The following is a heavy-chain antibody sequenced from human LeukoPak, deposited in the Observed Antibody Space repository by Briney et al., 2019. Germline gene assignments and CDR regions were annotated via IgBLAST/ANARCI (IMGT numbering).Heavy chain of an antibody. Sequence: PGGSLRLSCAASGVTFSSYGMSWVRQAPGKGREWVSAISGSGGSTYYADSVKGRFTSSRDNSKNTLYLQMNSLRAEETAVYYCAKEGSSSWYSYYYYYMDVWGKGTTVSICS. CDR3: AKEGSSSWYSYYYYYMDV. V-gene: IGHV3-23*01. CDR2: ISGSGGST. J-gene: IGHJ6*03. CDR1: GVTFSSYG. D-gene: IGHD6-13*01.